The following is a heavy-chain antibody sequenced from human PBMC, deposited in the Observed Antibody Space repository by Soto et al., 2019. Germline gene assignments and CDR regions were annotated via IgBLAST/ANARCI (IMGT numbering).Heavy chain of an antibody. Sequence: QVQLVQSGAEVKKPGSSVKVSCKASGGTFSSYSINWVRQAPGQGLEWMGEIIPIFVTANYAQKFQCRVTITADESTSTAYMELSSLRSEDTAVYYCARDGGRHSGGIDYWGQGTLVTVSS. CDR2: IIPIFVTA. CDR1: GGTFSSYS. V-gene: IGHV1-69*01. CDR3: ARDGGRHSGGIDY. J-gene: IGHJ4*02. D-gene: IGHD1-26*01.